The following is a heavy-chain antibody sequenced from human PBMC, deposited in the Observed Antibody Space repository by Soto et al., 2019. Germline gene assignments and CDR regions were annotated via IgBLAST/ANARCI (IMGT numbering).Heavy chain of an antibody. CDR2: INAGNGNT. J-gene: IGHJ4*01. Sequence: QVQLVQSGAEVKKPGASVKVSCKASGYTFTTYAMHWVRQAPGQRFEWMGWINAGNGNTKYSQKFQGRVTITWDTSASTAYMELSSLRSEDTAVYYCAREYESSGYFFDYWGHGTLVTVSS. V-gene: IGHV1-3*01. CDR1: GYTFTTYA. CDR3: AREYESSGYFFDY. D-gene: IGHD3-22*01.